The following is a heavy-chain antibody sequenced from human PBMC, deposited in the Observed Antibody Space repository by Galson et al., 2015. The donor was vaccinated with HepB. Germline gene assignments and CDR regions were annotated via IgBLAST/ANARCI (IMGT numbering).Heavy chain of an antibody. Sequence: SVKVSCKVSGYTLTGLSMHWVRQAPGKGLEWMGGFDPEDGETIYAQKFQGRVTMTEDTSTDTAYMELSSLRSEDTAVYYCARDRLDSGSYRPAYNWFDPWGQGTLVTVSS. CDR2: FDPEDGET. D-gene: IGHD1-26*01. J-gene: IGHJ5*02. CDR1: GYTLTGLS. CDR3: ARDRLDSGSYRPAYNWFDP. V-gene: IGHV1-24*01.